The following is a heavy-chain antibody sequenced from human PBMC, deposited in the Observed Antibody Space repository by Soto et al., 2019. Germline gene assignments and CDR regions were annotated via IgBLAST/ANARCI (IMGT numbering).Heavy chain of an antibody. CDR3: AREYTAWPLAYGLDV. J-gene: IGHJ6*02. CDR1: GFTFSTYS. V-gene: IGHV3-21*01. CDR2: ISSRSDI. Sequence: GGSLRLSCVGSGFTFSTYSINWVRQAPGKGLEWVSSISSRSDIYYADSVKGRFTISRDNAKNSVSLQMNSLRAEDTAVYYCAREYTAWPLAYGLDVWGQGTTVPVSS. D-gene: IGHD2-2*02.